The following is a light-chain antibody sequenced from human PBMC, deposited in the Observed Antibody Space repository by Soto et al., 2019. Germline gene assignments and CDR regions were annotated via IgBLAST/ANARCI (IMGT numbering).Light chain of an antibody. V-gene: IGLV3-21*04. CDR1: NIGRRN. CDR2: SDN. CDR3: QVWDRV. J-gene: IGLJ2*01. Sequence: SYELTQPPSVSVAPGKTAKITCGGNNIGRRNVHWYQQKPGQAPVLVICSDNDRPSGIPERFSASNSGNTATLTISRVEVGDEADYYCQVWDRVFGGGTKLTVL.